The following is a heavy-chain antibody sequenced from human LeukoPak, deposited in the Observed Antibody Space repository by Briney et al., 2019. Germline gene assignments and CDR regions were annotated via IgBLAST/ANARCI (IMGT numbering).Heavy chain of an antibody. CDR3: AREGFDEYYFDY. Sequence: SETLSLTCTVSGGSISSYYWSWIRQPPGKGLEWIGYIYYSGSTNYNPSLKSRVTISVDTSKNQFSLKLSSVTAADTAVYYCAREGFDEYYFDYWGQGTLVTVSS. J-gene: IGHJ4*02. CDR1: GGSISSYY. V-gene: IGHV4-59*12. CDR2: IYYSGST. D-gene: IGHD3-16*01.